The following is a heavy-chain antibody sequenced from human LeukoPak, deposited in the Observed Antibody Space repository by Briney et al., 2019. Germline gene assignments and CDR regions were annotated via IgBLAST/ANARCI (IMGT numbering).Heavy chain of an antibody. J-gene: IGHJ4*02. V-gene: IGHV3-21*01. CDR3: ARALPYSLDLYY. CDR1: GCTFSSYS. Sequence: GAPLSLSCAASGCTFSSYSMSWVRQPPGKGLEWVASISSSSSYIYYADSVKGRLTISRDNAKNSLSLQMNRLSAEHTAVYSCARALPYSLDLYYWGQGGLVTVSS. D-gene: IGHD2-21*01. CDR2: ISSSSSYI.